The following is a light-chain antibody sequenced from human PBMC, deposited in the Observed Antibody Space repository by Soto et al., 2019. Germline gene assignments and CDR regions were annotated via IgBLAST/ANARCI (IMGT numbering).Light chain of an antibody. CDR2: GAS. V-gene: IGKV3-20*01. Sequence: EIVLTQSPGTLSLSPGERATLSCRASQSVGNNYLAWYQQKPGQAPRLLIYGASNRATGIPDRFSGSGSGTDFTLTISRLEPEDFAVYYCQQYGSSRLTFGGGTKVDIK. CDR1: QSVGNNY. CDR3: QQYGSSRLT. J-gene: IGKJ4*01.